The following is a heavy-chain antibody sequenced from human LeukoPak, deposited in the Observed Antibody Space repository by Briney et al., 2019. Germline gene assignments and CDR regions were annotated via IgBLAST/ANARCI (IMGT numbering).Heavy chain of an antibody. Sequence: GASVKVSCKASGYTFTSYGISWVRQAPGQGLEWMGWISAYNGNTNYAQKLQGRVTMTTDTSTSTAYMELRSLRSDDTAVYYCAREGTTVTTDYYYYYMGVWGKGTTVTVSS. J-gene: IGHJ6*03. D-gene: IGHD4-17*01. V-gene: IGHV1-18*01. CDR1: GYTFTSYG. CDR2: ISAYNGNT. CDR3: AREGTTVTTDYYYYYMGV.